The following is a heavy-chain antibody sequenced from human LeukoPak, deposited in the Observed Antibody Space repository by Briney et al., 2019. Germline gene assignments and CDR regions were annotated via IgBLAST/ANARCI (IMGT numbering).Heavy chain of an antibody. J-gene: IGHJ4*02. CDR3: AKDYDFWSGYYGGFDY. CDR1: GFTFSSYE. CDR2: ISSSGSTI. Sequence: GGSLRLSCAASGFTFSSYEMNWVRQAPGKGLEWVSYISSSGSTIYYADSVKGRFTISRDNAKNSLYLQMNSLRAEDTALYYCAKDYDFWSGYYGGFDYWGQGTLVTVSS. D-gene: IGHD3-3*01. V-gene: IGHV3-48*03.